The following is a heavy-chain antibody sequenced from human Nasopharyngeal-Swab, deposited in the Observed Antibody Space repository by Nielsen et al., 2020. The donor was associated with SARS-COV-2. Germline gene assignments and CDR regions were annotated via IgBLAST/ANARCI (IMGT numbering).Heavy chain of an antibody. D-gene: IGHD2-15*01. V-gene: IGHV3-73*01. CDR1: GFTFSDSA. CDR2: VRSKGNNYAT. CDR3: TRCGGGCYSGRDY. Sequence: GESLNISCAASGFTFSDSAIHWVRQASGKGQEWVGRVRSKGNNYATAYSASVKGRFIIFRDDPTNTAYLQMNSLKTEDTAMYYCTRCGGGCYSGRDYWGQGTLVTVSS. J-gene: IGHJ4*02.